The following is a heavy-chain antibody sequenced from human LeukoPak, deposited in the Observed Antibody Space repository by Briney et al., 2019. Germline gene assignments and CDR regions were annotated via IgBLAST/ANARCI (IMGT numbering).Heavy chain of an antibody. V-gene: IGHV3-30-3*01. Sequence: GRSLRLSCAASGFTFSSYAMHWVRQAPGKGLEWVAVISYDGSNKYYADSVKGRFTISRDNSKNTLYLQMNSPRAEDTAVYYCARGPFSGGSSGPNPTYWGQGTLVTVSS. CDR2: ISYDGSNK. CDR3: ARGPFSGGSSGPNPTY. D-gene: IGHD3-22*01. CDR1: GFTFSSYA. J-gene: IGHJ4*02.